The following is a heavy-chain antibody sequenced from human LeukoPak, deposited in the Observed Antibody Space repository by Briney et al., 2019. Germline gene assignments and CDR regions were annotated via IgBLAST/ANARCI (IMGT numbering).Heavy chain of an antibody. CDR1: GGSISSYY. D-gene: IGHD6-13*01. CDR2: IYYSGST. Sequence: PSETLSLTCTVSGGSISSYYWSWIRQPPGKGLEWIGYIYYSGSTNYNPSLKSRVTISVDTSKNQFSLKLSSVIAADTAVYYCARLLGIAAAGQRYFDLWGRGTLVTVSS. CDR3: ARLLGIAAAGQRYFDL. V-gene: IGHV4-59*08. J-gene: IGHJ2*01.